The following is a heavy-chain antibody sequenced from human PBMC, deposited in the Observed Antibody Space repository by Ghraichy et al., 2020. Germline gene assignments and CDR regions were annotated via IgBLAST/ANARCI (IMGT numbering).Heavy chain of an antibody. D-gene: IGHD3-10*01. CDR1: GGSMTNFY. V-gene: IGHV4-59*08. CDR3: ARSRGRFYGMDV. Sequence: SETLSLTCIVSGGSMTNFYWGWIRQPPGKGLEWIGYVYSSGSTTYNPSLKSRVTISVDTSKNQFSLKLNSLTAADTAVYYCARSRGRFYGMDVWGHGTTVTVSS. J-gene: IGHJ6*02. CDR2: VYSSGST.